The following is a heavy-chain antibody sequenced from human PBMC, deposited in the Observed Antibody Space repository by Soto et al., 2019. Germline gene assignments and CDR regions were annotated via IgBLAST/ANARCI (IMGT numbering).Heavy chain of an antibody. CDR1: GGSISSAGYY. V-gene: IGHV4-31*03. J-gene: IGHJ4*02. Sequence: PSETLSLTCTVSGGSISSAGYYRSWIRQHPGKGLEWIGYIYYSGSTYYNPSLKSRVTISVDTSKNQFSLKLSSVTAADTAVYYCARENPYYYDSSGPIDYWGQGTRVTVSS. CDR3: ARENPYYYDSSGPIDY. D-gene: IGHD3-22*01. CDR2: IYYSGST.